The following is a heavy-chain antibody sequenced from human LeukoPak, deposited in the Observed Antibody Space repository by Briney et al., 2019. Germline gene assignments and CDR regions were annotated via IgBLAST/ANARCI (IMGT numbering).Heavy chain of an antibody. J-gene: IGHJ4*02. D-gene: IGHD4-17*01. V-gene: IGHV4-59*01. CDR1: GGSISTYY. Sequence: SETLSLTCTVSGGSISTYYWSWIRQPPGKGLEWIGYIYYSGSTNYNPSLKGRVTISVDTSKNQFSLKLSSVTAADTAVYYCARAPDYGDYVRYYFDYWGQGTLVTVSS. CDR2: IYYSGST. CDR3: ARAPDYGDYVRYYFDY.